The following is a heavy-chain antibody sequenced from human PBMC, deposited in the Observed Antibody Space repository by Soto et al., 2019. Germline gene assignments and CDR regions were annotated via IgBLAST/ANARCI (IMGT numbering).Heavy chain of an antibody. J-gene: IGHJ4*02. CDR2: IYHSGST. CDR3: ARNYDSSGYYSHFDY. CDR1: GGSISSGGYS. Sequence: SETLSLTCAVSGGSISSGGYSWSWIRQPPGKGLGWIGYIYHSGSTYYNPSLKSRVTISVDRSKNQFSLKLSSVTAADTAVHYCARNYDSSGYYSHFDYWGQGTLVTVSS. V-gene: IGHV4-30-2*01. D-gene: IGHD3-22*01.